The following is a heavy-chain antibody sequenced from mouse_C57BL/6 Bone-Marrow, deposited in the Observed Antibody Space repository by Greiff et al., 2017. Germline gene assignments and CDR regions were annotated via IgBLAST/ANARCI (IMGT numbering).Heavy chain of an antibody. J-gene: IGHJ2*01. D-gene: IGHD4-1*01. V-gene: IGHV1-82*01. CDR2: IYPGDGDT. Sequence: QVQLQQSGPELVKPGASVKISCKASGYAFSSSWMNWVKQRPGKGLEWIGRIYPGDGDTNYNGKFKGKATLTADKSSSTAYMQLSSRTSEDSAVYFCARSAGTGYWGQGTTLTVSA. CDR1: GYAFSSSW. CDR3: ARSAGTGY.